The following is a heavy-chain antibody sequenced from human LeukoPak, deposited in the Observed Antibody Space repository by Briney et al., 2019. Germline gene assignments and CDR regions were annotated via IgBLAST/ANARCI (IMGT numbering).Heavy chain of an antibody. CDR3: ARGRVQWLTIQIPFDY. Sequence: ASETLSLTCTVSGGSISSSSYYWGWIRQPPGKGLEWIGSIYYSGSTYYNPSLKSRVTISVDTSKNQFSLKLSSVTAADTAVYYCARGRVQWLTIQIPFDYWGQGTLVTVSS. CDR1: GGSISSSSYY. V-gene: IGHV4-39*01. D-gene: IGHD6-19*01. J-gene: IGHJ4*02. CDR2: IYYSGST.